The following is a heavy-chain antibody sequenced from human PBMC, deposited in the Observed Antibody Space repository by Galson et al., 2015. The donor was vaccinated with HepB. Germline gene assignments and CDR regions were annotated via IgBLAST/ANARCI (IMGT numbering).Heavy chain of an antibody. J-gene: IGHJ6*02. CDR3: VRRDTMIRGGHGMDV. CDR1: GYSFTTYW. Sequence: QSGAEVKNPGESLKLSCKASGYSFTTYWIAWVRQTPGKGLEWMGIIYPGDSDTRYSPSFRGQVTILADKATNTAVLQWSSLKASDTAMYYCVRRDTMIRGGHGMDVWGQGTTVIVSS. CDR2: IYPGDSDT. D-gene: IGHD3-10*01. V-gene: IGHV5-51*03.